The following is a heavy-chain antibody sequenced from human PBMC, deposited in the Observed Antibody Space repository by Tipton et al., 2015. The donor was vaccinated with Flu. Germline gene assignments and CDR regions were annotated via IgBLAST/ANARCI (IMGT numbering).Heavy chain of an antibody. V-gene: IGHV4-38-2*02. J-gene: IGHJ5*02. CDR1: GYSISSGYY. CDR2: IYHSGRT. CDR3: ARDFHPTSNWFDP. Sequence: TLSLTCTVSGYSISSGYYWGWIRQSPGKGLEWIGNIYHSGRTYYNPSLKSRVTISVDTSKNQFSPRMNSVTAADSATYYCARDFHPTSNWFDPWGQGTQVTVSS.